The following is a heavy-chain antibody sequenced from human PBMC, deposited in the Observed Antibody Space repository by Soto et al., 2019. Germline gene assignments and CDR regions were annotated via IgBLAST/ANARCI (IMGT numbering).Heavy chain of an antibody. CDR2: IYHSGST. J-gene: IGHJ5*02. V-gene: IGHV4-4*02. CDR1: GGSISSSNW. D-gene: IGHD2-2*01. Sequence: SETLSLTCAVSGGSISSSNWWSWVRQPPGKGLEWIGEIYHSGSTNYNPSLKSRVTISVDKSKNQFSLKLSSVTAADTAVYYCARGGVVVPAARLNWFDPWGQGTLVTVSS. CDR3: ARGGVVVPAARLNWFDP.